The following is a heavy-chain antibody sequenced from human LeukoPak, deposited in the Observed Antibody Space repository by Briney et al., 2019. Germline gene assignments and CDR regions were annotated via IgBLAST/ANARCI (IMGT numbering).Heavy chain of an antibody. D-gene: IGHD3-10*01. CDR1: GYSISSGYY. CDR2: VYHSGST. Sequence: PSETLSLTCAVSGYSISSGYYWGWIRQPPGKGLEWIGSVYHSGSTYYNPSPKSRVTISVDTSKNQFSLKLSSVTAADTAVYYCARDWGEKIWFGESYNWFDPWGQGTLVTVSS. J-gene: IGHJ5*02. V-gene: IGHV4-38-2*02. CDR3: ARDWGEKIWFGESYNWFDP.